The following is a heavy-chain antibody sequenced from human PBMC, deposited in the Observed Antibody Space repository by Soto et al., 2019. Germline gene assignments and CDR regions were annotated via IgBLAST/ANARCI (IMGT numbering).Heavy chain of an antibody. V-gene: IGHV3-48*02. CDR1: GFTFSSYI. Sequence: PGGSLRLSCAASGFTFSSYIMNWVRQAPGKGLEWVSYISSSSSTIYYADSVKGRFTISRDNAKNSLYLQMNSLRDEDTAVYYCARDHTAMVPRYFYYGMDVWGQGTTVTVSS. J-gene: IGHJ6*02. CDR2: ISSSSSTI. D-gene: IGHD5-18*01. CDR3: ARDHTAMVPRYFYYGMDV.